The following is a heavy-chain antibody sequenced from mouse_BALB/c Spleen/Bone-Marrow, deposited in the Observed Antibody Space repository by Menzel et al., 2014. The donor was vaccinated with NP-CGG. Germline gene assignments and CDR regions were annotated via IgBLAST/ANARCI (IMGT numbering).Heavy chain of an antibody. D-gene: IGHD4-1*01. Sequence: QVQLKHSGPGLVAPSQSLSITCTVSGFSLTSYGVHWVRQPPGKGLEWLGVIWAGGSTNYNSALMSRLSISKDNSKSQVFLKMNSLQTDDTAMYYCARVTGTDWYFDVWGAGTTVTVSS. V-gene: IGHV2-9*02. CDR2: IWAGGST. J-gene: IGHJ1*01. CDR1: GFSLTSYG. CDR3: ARVTGTDWYFDV.